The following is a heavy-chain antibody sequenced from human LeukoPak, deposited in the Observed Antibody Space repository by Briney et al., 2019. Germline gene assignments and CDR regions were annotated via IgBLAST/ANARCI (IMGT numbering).Heavy chain of an antibody. V-gene: IGHV4-38-2*02. CDR3: AGQFDSSGSYFY. J-gene: IGHJ4*02. D-gene: IGHD3-22*01. CDR1: GSAYSISGGFY. CDR2: IYHSGST. Sequence: SETLSLTCTVSGSAYSISGGFYWGWIRQPPGKGLGWIGRIYHSGSTYYNPSLKSRATISVDTSKNQFSRKLKFVTAADTAVYYCAGQFDSSGSYFYWGQGTLVTVSS.